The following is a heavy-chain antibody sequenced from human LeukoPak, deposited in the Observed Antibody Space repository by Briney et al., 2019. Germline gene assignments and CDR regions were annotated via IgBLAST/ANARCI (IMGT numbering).Heavy chain of an antibody. D-gene: IGHD3-22*01. J-gene: IGHJ3*02. CDR2: IIPILGIA. CDR1: GGTFSSYA. V-gene: IGHV1-69*04. CDR3: ARKENSSGYYDDAFDI. Sequence: GASVTVSCKASGGTFSSYAISWVRQAPGQGLEWMGRIIPILGIANYAQKFQGRVTITADKSTSTAYMELSSLRSEDTAVYYCARKENSSGYYDDAFDIWGQGTMVTVSS.